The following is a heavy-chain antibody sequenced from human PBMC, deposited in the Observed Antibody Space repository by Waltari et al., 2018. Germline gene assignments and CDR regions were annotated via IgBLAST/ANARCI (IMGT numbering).Heavy chain of an antibody. CDR1: GGSFSGYY. CDR2: INHSGST. V-gene: IGHV4-34*01. D-gene: IGHD2-15*01. J-gene: IGHJ4*02. CDR3: ARGPPAGLPGYYFDY. Sequence: QVQLQQWGAGLLKPSETLSLTCAVYGGSFSGYYWSWIRQPPGKGLEWIGEINHSGSTNYNPSLKSRVTISVDTSKNQFSLKLSSVTAADTAMYYCARGPPAGLPGYYFDYWGQGTLVTVSS.